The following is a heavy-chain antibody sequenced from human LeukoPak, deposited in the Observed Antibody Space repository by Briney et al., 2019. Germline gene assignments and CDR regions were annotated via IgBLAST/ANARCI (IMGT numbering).Heavy chain of an antibody. Sequence: GGSLRLSCAASGFTFSSYSMNWVRQAPGKGLEWVSSISSSSSYIYYADSVKGRFTISRDNAKNSLYLQMNSLRAEDTALYYCAKALGIAVAGTDLDYWGQGTLVTVSS. CDR2: ISSSSSYI. V-gene: IGHV3-21*04. J-gene: IGHJ4*02. CDR1: GFTFSSYS. D-gene: IGHD6-19*01. CDR3: AKALGIAVAGTDLDY.